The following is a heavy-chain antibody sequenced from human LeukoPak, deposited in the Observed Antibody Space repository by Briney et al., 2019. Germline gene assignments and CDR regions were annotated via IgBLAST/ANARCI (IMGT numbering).Heavy chain of an antibody. J-gene: IGHJ4*02. D-gene: IGHD3-10*01. CDR1: RFTLSSYS. CDR2: ISSSSSYI. CDR3: ATNQVLPIAY. Sequence: GGSLRLSCAASRFTLSSYSMNWVRQAPGKGLEWVSSISSSSSYIYYADSVKGRFTISRDNAKNSLYLQMNSLRAEDTAVYYCATNQVLPIAYWGQGTLVTVSS. V-gene: IGHV3-21*01.